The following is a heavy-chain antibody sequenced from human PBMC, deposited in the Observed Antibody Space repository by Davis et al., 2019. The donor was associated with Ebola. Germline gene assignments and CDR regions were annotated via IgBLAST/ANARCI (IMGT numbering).Heavy chain of an antibody. CDR2: LRYDGNNK. J-gene: IGHJ3*02. Sequence: GGSLRLSCAASGFSFSLYGMHWVRQAPGKGLEWVAFLRYDGNNKYYADSVKGRFTISRDNSKNTLYLQMNSLRVEDTAVYYCAKDMGGAFDIWGQGTMVTVSS. CDR1: GFSFSLYG. CDR3: AKDMGGAFDI. D-gene: IGHD3-16*01. V-gene: IGHV3-30*02.